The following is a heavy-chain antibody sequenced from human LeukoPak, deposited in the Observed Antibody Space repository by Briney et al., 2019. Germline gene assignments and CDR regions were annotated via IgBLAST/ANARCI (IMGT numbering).Heavy chain of an antibody. CDR3: ARERYCSGGSCSRGFDP. CDR1: GFTFSSYA. Sequence: GRSLRLSCAASGFTFSSYAMHWVRQAPGKGLEWVAVISYDGGNKYYADSVKGRFTISRDNSKNTLYLQMNSLRAEDTAVYYCARERYCSGGSCSRGFDPWGQGTLVTVSS. CDR2: ISYDGGNK. J-gene: IGHJ5*02. D-gene: IGHD2-15*01. V-gene: IGHV3-30-3*01.